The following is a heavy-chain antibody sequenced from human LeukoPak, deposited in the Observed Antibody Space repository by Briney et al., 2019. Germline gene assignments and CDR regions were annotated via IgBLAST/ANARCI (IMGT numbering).Heavy chain of an antibody. D-gene: IGHD6-19*01. J-gene: IGHJ4*02. Sequence: PGGSLRLSCAASGFTFSSYSMNWVRQAPGKGLEWVSSISSSSSYIYYADSVKGRFTISRDNAKNSLYLHMNSLRAEDTALYLCAGGDRNGWYFYYWGQGTLVTVSS. V-gene: IGHV3-21*04. CDR1: GFTFSSYS. CDR3: AGGDRNGWYFYY. CDR2: ISSSSSYI.